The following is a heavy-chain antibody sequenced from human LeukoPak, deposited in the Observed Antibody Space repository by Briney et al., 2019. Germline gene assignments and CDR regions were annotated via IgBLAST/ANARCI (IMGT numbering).Heavy chain of an antibody. CDR1: EFTFSNYW. CDR3: ARVGVVVYAFDI. CDR2: ISRDGSSA. J-gene: IGHJ3*02. D-gene: IGHD2-15*01. V-gene: IGHV3-74*01. Sequence: GGSLRLSCAASEFTFSNYWMHWVRQAPGKGLVWVSRISRDGSSASYADSVKGRFTISRDNAKNTLYLHMNSLRAEDTAVYYCARVGVVVYAFDIWGQGTMVTVSS.